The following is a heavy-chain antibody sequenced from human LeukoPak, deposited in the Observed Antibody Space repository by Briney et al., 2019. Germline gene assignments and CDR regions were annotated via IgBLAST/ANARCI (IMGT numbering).Heavy chain of an antibody. D-gene: IGHD5-24*01. CDR2: ISSSSSYI. Sequence: GGSLRLSCAASGFTFSSYSMNWVRQAPGKGLEWVSFISSSSSYIYYADSVKGRFTISRDNAKNSLHLQMNSLRAEDTAVYYCATQRDGYNSPFDYWGQGTLVTVSS. CDR1: GFTFSSYS. V-gene: IGHV3-21*01. J-gene: IGHJ4*02. CDR3: ATQRDGYNSPFDY.